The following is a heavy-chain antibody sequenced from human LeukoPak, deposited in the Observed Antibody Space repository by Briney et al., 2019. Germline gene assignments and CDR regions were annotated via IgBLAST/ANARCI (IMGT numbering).Heavy chain of an antibody. CDR2: ISWIIGSI. CDR1: GFTFDDYA. V-gene: IGHV3-9*01. Sequence: PGRSLRLSCAASGFTFDDYAMHWVRQAPGKGLGWVSGISWIIGSIGYADSVKGRFTISRDNAKNSLYLQMNSLRAEDTALYYCAKDVADSSGYGLDYWGQGTLVTVSS. CDR3: AKDVADSSGYGLDY. J-gene: IGHJ4*02. D-gene: IGHD3-22*01.